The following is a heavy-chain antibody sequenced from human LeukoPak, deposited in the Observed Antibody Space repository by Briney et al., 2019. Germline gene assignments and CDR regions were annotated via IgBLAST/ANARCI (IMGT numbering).Heavy chain of an antibody. CDR1: GGTFSSYA. V-gene: IGHV1-69*01. D-gene: IGHD3-10*01. Sequence: SVKVSCKASGGTFSSYAISWVRQAPGQGLEWMGGIIPIFGTANYAQKFQGRVTITADESTSTAYVELSSLRSEDTAVYYCARAYGWRRDYFDYWGQGTLVTVSS. CDR3: ARAYGWRRDYFDY. J-gene: IGHJ4*02. CDR2: IIPIFGTA.